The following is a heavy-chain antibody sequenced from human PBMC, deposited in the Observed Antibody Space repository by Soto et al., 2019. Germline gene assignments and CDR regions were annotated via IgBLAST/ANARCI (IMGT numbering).Heavy chain of an antibody. CDR2: ISGSGGST. D-gene: IGHD2-2*01. V-gene: IGHV3-23*01. CDR3: ARMAGYCSSTSCSNWFDP. J-gene: IGHJ5*02. CDR1: GFTFSSYA. Sequence: EVQLLESGGGLVQPGGSLRLSCAASGFTFSSYAMSWVRQAPGKGLEWVSAISGSGGSTYYADSVKGRFTMSRDNSKHRLYLQMNSLRAEDTAVYYCARMAGYCSSTSCSNWFDPWGQGTLVTVSS.